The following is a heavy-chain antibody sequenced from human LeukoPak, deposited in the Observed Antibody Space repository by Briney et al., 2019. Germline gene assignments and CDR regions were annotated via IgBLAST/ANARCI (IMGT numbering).Heavy chain of an antibody. CDR2: IYSGGST. CDR1: EFSVGSNY. CDR3: ARDRVNYKRYYYYYMDV. D-gene: IGHD5-24*01. J-gene: IGHJ6*03. V-gene: IGHV3-66*01. Sequence: PGGSLRLSCAASEFSVGSNYMTWVRQAPGKGLEWVSLIYSGGSTYYADSVKGRFTISRDNSKNTLYLQMNSLRAEDTAVYYCARDRVNYKRYYYYYMDVWGKGTTVTVSS.